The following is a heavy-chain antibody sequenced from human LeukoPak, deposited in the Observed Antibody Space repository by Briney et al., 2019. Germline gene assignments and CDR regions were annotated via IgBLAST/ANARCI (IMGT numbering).Heavy chain of an antibody. Sequence: ASVKVSCKASGGTFSSYAISWVRQAPGQGLEWMGWISAYNGNTNYAQKLQGRVTMTTDTSTSTAYMELRSLRSDDTAVYYCARDYDTERFDYWGQGTLVTVSS. J-gene: IGHJ4*02. D-gene: IGHD3-9*01. CDR1: GGTFSSYA. V-gene: IGHV1-18*01. CDR2: ISAYNGNT. CDR3: ARDYDTERFDY.